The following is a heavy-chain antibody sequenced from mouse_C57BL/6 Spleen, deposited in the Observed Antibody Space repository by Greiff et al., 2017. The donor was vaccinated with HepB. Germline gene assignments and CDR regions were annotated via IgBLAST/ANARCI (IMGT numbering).Heavy chain of an antibody. CDR3: ARDSGTGFAY. V-gene: IGHV5-4*01. Sequence: EVHLVESGGGLVKPGGSLKLSCAASGFTFSSYAMSWVRQTPEKRLEWVATISDGGSYTYYPDNVKGRFTISRDNAKNNLYLQMSHLKSEDTAMYYCARDSGTGFAYWGQGTLVTVSA. J-gene: IGHJ3*01. D-gene: IGHD4-1*01. CDR1: GFTFSSYA. CDR2: ISDGGSYT.